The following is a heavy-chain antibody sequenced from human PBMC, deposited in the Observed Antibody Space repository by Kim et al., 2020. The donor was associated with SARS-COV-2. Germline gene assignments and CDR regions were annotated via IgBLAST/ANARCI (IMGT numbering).Heavy chain of an antibody. D-gene: IGHD3-22*01. Sequence: SETLSLTCTISGDSISSYYWSWIRQPPGQGLEWIGYXYYSGSTNYNPSLKSRVTISLDTSKNQFSLNLSSVTAADTAVYYCARMTYYYXTSGXXLYYFDYWGQGTLVTVSS. CDR3: ARMTYYYXTSGXXLYYFDY. CDR1: GDSISSYY. V-gene: IGHV4-59*01. CDR2: XYYSGST. J-gene: IGHJ4*02.